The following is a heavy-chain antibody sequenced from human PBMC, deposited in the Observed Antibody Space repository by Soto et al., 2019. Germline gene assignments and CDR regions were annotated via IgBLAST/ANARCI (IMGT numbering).Heavy chain of an antibody. CDR3: ALSRPHCSSTSCPGEEIYYYYYMDV. CDR1: GYTFTSYG. V-gene: IGHV1-18*01. CDR2: ISAYNGNT. D-gene: IGHD2-2*01. Sequence: ASVTVSCKASGYTFTSYGISWVRQAPGQGLEWMGWISAYNGNTNYAQKLQGRVTMTTDTSTSTAYMELRSLRSDDTAVYYCALSRPHCSSTSCPGEEIYYYYYMDVWGKGTTVTVSS. J-gene: IGHJ6*03.